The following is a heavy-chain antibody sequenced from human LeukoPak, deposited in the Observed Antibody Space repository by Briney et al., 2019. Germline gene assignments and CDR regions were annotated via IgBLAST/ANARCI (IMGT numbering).Heavy chain of an antibody. CDR3: ARDRAYCTNGVCYKYFDY. J-gene: IGHJ4*02. Sequence: SETLSLTCAVYGGSFSGYYWSWIRQPPGKGLEWIGYIYYSGSTNYNPSLKSRVTISVDTSKNQFSLKLSSVTAADTAVYYCARDRAYCTNGVCYKYFDYWGQGTLVTVSS. CDR1: GGSFSGYY. V-gene: IGHV4-59*01. CDR2: IYYSGST. D-gene: IGHD2-8*01.